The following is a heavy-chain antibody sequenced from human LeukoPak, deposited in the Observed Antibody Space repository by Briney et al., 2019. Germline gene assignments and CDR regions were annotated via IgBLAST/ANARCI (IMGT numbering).Heavy chain of an antibody. Sequence: GGSLRLFCGASGFTLSYSWLMWVRPAPGRGLEWVGRIRSKADGGTADYAAPVTGRFSMSREDSKNTLYLQMNSLKAEDTAVYYCTRDLGAYAQWGQGTLVTVSS. CDR3: TRDLGAYAQ. D-gene: IGHD1-26*01. J-gene: IGHJ4*02. V-gene: IGHV3-15*01. CDR1: GFTLSYSW. CDR2: IRSKADGGTA.